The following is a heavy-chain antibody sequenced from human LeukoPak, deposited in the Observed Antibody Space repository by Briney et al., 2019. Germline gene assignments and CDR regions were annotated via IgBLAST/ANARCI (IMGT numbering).Heavy chain of an antibody. CDR3: VRDFRSADY. CDR1: GFTFSTYC. Sequence: GGSLRLSCAASGFTFSTYCMHWVRQAPGKGPMWVSRICPDGTVTNYADSVEARFIISRDNARNTVYLQMNSLRVEDTAVYYCVRDFRSADYWGQGTLVTVSS. V-gene: IGHV3-74*01. CDR2: ICPDGTVT. J-gene: IGHJ4*02.